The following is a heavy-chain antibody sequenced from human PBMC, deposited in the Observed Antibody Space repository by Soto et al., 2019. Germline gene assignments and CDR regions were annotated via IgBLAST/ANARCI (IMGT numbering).Heavy chain of an antibody. D-gene: IGHD5-12*01. CDR2: IYYSGST. CDR1: GGSISSYY. CDR3: ARERSGYDPHYYYYGMDV. J-gene: IGHJ6*02. V-gene: IGHV4-59*01. Sequence: SETLSLTCTVSGGSISSYYWSWIRQPPGKGLEWIGYIYYSGSTNYNPTLKSRVTISVDTSKNQFSLKLSSVTAADTAVYYCARERSGYDPHYYYYGMDVWGQGTTVTVSS.